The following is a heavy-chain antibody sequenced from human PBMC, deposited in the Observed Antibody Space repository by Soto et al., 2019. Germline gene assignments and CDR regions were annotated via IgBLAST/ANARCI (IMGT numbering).Heavy chain of an antibody. CDR1: GFTFSSYW. CDR2: IKQDGSEK. CDR3: ASNDYYDNSGYYY. V-gene: IGHV3-7*01. Sequence: PGGSLRLSCAASGFTFSSYWMSWVRQAPGKGLEWVANIKQDGSEKYYVDSVKGRFTISRDNAKNSLYLQMNSLRAEDTAVYYCASNDYYDNSGYYYWGQGTLVTVSS. D-gene: IGHD3-22*01. J-gene: IGHJ4*02.